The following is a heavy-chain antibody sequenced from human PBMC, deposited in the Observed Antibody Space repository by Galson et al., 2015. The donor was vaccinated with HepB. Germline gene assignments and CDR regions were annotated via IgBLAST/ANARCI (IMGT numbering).Heavy chain of an antibody. Sequence: SLRLSCAASGFTFSSYAMSWVRQAPGKGLEWVSAISGSGGSTYYADSVKGRFTISRDNSKNTLYLQMNSLRAEDTAVYYCAKDHRKWELAKSLFDYWGQGTLVTVSS. D-gene: IGHD1-26*01. J-gene: IGHJ4*02. CDR1: GFTFSSYA. CDR3: AKDHRKWELAKSLFDY. V-gene: IGHV3-23*01. CDR2: ISGSGGST.